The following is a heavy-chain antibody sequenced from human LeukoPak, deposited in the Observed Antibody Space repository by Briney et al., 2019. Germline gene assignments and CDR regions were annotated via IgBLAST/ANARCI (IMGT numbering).Heavy chain of an antibody. CDR1: GFTVSSNY. V-gene: IGHV3-66*01. Sequence: GGSLRLSCAASGFTVSSNYMSWVRQAPGKGLEWVSVIYSGGSTYYADSVKGRFTISRDNAKNSLYLQMNSLRAEDTAVYYCAREPGGYYDSSSPLDYWGQGTLVTVSS. J-gene: IGHJ4*02. D-gene: IGHD3-22*01. CDR2: IYSGGST. CDR3: AREPGGYYDSSSPLDY.